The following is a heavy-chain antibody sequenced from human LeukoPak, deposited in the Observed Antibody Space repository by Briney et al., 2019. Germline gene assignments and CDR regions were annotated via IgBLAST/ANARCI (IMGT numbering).Heavy chain of an antibody. Sequence: GGSLRLSCAASGFTFSTFGMHWVRQAPGKGLEWVAFILYDGSNKYYADSVKGRFTISRDNSKNTLYLQVNSLRPEDTAVYYCAKHTVLGAFDIWGQGQWSPSLQ. CDR1: GFTFSTFG. V-gene: IGHV3-30*02. J-gene: IGHJ3*02. CDR3: AKHTVLGAFDI. CDR2: ILYDGSNK.